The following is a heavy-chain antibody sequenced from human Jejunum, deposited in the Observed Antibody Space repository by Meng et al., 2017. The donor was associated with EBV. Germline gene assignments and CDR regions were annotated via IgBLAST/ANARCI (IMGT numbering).Heavy chain of an antibody. J-gene: IGHJ4*02. D-gene: IGHD6-25*01. CDR2: INEDGRIT. CDR3: SRDLVGSADD. CDR1: GFTFSSYW. Sequence: EVQLVESGGALVKPGGCLSLSCAASGFTFSSYWMHWVRQAPGKGLVWVSRINEDGRITTYADSVKGRFTISRDNTKNTLYLQMNSLRAEDTAVYFCSRDLVGSADDWGQGTLVTVSS. V-gene: IGHV3-74*01.